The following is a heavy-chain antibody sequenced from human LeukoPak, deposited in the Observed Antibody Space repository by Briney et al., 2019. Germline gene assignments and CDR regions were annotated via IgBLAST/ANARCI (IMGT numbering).Heavy chain of an antibody. D-gene: IGHD3-9*01. V-gene: IGHV3-23*01. CDR2: ISGSGGST. CDR3: AKSGYYDILTGYYEGYYYYYMDV. J-gene: IGHJ6*03. Sequence: GGSLRLSCAASGFTFSSYWMSWVRQAPGKGLEWVSAISGSGGSTYYADSVKGRFTISRDNSKNTLYLQMNSLRAEDTAVYYCAKSGYYDILTGYYEGYYYYYMDVWGKGTTVTISS. CDR1: GFTFSSYW.